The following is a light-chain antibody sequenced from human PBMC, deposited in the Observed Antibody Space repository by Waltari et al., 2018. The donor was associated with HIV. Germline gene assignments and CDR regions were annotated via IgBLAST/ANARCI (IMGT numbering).Light chain of an antibody. J-gene: IGLJ2*01. CDR2: KDS. V-gene: IGLV3-25*03. Sequence: SYELTQPPSVSVSPGQTARITCSGDALSKQYAYWYQQKPGQAPLLVIYKDSERPSGIPERFPGSSSGTTVTLTISGVQAEDEADYYCQSPDSSGTYVGFGGGTKLTVL. CDR1: ALSKQY. CDR3: QSPDSSGTYVG.